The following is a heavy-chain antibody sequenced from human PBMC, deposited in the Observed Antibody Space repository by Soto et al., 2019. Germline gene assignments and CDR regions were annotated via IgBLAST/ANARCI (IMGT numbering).Heavy chain of an antibody. V-gene: IGHV4-4*07. CDR1: GGSISSYH. CDR3: ARLHYDYVWGSYRIYYFDY. J-gene: IGHJ4*02. CDR2: ISPSGGT. D-gene: IGHD3-16*02. Sequence: PSETLSLTCTVSGGSISSYHWTWIRQPAGKGLEWIGRISPSGGTNYNPSLKGRVTISVDTSKNQFSLKLSSVTAANTAVYYCARLHYDYVWGSYRIYYFDYWGQGTLVTVSS.